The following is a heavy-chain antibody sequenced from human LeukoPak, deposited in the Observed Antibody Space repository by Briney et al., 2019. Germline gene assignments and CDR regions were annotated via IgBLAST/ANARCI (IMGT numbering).Heavy chain of an antibody. J-gene: IGHJ4*02. D-gene: IGHD6-6*01. V-gene: IGHV4-4*07. CDR1: GFTFSSYW. Sequence: GSLRLSCAASGFTFSSYWMSWVRQPAGKGLEWIGRIYTSGSTNYNPSLKSRVTISVDTSKNQFSLKLSSVIAADTAVYYCVRLATYSSSSLFDNWGQGTLVTVSS. CDR2: IYTSGST. CDR3: VRLATYSSSSLFDN.